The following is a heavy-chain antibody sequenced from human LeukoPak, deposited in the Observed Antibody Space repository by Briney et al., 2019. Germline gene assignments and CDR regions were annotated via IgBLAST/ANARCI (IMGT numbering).Heavy chain of an antibody. Sequence: GWSLRLSCAASGFTFSSYEMNWVRQAPAKGLEGVSYICSSGSNIYYADSVKGRFTISRDNAKNSLYLQVNSLRPEDTAVYFFSRELSGSACFAYWGQGTLVTVSS. CDR1: GFTFSSYE. D-gene: IGHD1-26*01. CDR3: SRELSGSACFAY. V-gene: IGHV3-48*03. CDR2: ICSSGSNI. J-gene: IGHJ4*02.